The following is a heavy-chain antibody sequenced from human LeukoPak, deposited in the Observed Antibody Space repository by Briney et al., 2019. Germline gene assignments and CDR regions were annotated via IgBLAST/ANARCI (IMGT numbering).Heavy chain of an antibody. CDR3: AREGDDYLFDY. V-gene: IGHV4-30-2*01. CDR2: IYHSGST. CDR1: GSSISSGGYY. Sequence: SETLSLTCAVSGSSISSGGYYWSWIRQPPGMGPEWIGYIYHSGSTYYNPSLKSRVTISVDRSKNQFSLKLSSVTAADTAVYYCAREGDDYLFDYWGQGTLVTVSS. D-gene: IGHD4-11*01. J-gene: IGHJ4*02.